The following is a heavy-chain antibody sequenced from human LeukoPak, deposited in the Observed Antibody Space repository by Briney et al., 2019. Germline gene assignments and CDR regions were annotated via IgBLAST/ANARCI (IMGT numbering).Heavy chain of an antibody. D-gene: IGHD3-22*01. CDR2: INHSGST. CDR1: GGSFSGYY. V-gene: IGHV4-34*01. Sequence: SETLSLTCAVYGGSFSGYYWGWIRQPPGKGLEWIGEINHSGSTNYNPSLKSRVTISVDTSKNQFSLKLSSVTAADTAVYYCARGGEPQVGYYSDSSGPWAFDIWGQGTMITVSS. J-gene: IGHJ3*02. CDR3: ARGGEPQVGYYSDSSGPWAFDI.